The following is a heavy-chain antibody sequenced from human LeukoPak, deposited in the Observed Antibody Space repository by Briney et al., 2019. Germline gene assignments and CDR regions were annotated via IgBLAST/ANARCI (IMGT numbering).Heavy chain of an antibody. CDR1: GYTFTGYY. V-gene: IGHV1-2*06. Sequence: ASVKVSCKASGYTFTGYYMHWVRQAPGQGLEWMGRINPNSGGTNYAQKFQGRVTITTDESTSTAYMELSSLRSEDTAVYYCARGEILRAEGLPYYMDVWGKGTTVTVSS. D-gene: IGHD4-17*01. CDR2: INPNSGGT. J-gene: IGHJ6*03. CDR3: ARGEILRAEGLPYYMDV.